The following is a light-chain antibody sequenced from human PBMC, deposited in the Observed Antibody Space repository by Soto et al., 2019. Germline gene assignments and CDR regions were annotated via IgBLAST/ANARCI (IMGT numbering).Light chain of an antibody. CDR1: QSVSSSY. V-gene: IGKV3-20*01. Sequence: EIVLTQSPGTLSFSPGERATLSCRASQSVSSSYLAWYQQKPGQAPRLLIYGASSRATGIPDRFSGSGSGTDFTLTISRLEPEDFAVYYCQQYGRSYTFGGGTKVDIK. CDR3: QQYGRSYT. CDR2: GAS. J-gene: IGKJ4*01.